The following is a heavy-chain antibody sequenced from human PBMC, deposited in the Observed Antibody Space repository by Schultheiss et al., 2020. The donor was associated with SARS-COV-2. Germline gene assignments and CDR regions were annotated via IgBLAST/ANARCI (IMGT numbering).Heavy chain of an antibody. CDR1: GYSISSGYY. D-gene: IGHD5-12*01. V-gene: IGHV4-38-2*01. CDR3: ARGPSDSGYAEFDH. J-gene: IGHJ4*02. CDR2: MYQSGST. Sequence: SETLSLTCAVSGYSISSGYYWGWIRQPPGKGLEWIGTMYQSGSTHDNPSLKRRVTISVDTSKNQFSLELRSVTAADTAVYYCARGPSDSGYAEFDHWGQGTLVTVSS.